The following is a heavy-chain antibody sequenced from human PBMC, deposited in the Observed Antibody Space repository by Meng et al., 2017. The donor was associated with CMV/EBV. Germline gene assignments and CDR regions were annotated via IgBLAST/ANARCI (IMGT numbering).Heavy chain of an antibody. CDR3: ARDERQQLVRDYYYYYGMDV. J-gene: IGHJ6*04. CDR1: GGTFSSYA. D-gene: IGHD6-13*01. CDR2: IIPIFGTA. V-gene: IGHV1-69*05. Sequence: SVKVSCKASGGTFSSYAISWVRQAPGQGLEWMGGIIPIFGTANYAQKFQGRVTITTDESTSTAYMELSSLRSEDTAVYYCARDERQQLVRDYYYYYGMDVWGKGTTVNVSS.